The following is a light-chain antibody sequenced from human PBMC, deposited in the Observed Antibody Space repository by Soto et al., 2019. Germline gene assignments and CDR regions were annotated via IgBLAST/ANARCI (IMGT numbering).Light chain of an antibody. J-gene: IGLJ1*01. CDR2: EVS. Sequence: QSVLTQPSSLSGAPGRSITISCAGTISDVGGYNYVSWYQQHPGKAPKLIIYEVSNRPSGISDRFSGSKSGNTASLTISGLQAEDEVDYYCSSYTSSTTIAYVLGTGTKVTVL. CDR1: ISDVGGYNY. V-gene: IGLV2-14*01. CDR3: SSYTSSTTIAYV.